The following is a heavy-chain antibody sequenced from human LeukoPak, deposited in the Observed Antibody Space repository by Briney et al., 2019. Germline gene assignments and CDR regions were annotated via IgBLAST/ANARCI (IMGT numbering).Heavy chain of an antibody. CDR3: ARVTTGGYYNC. J-gene: IGHJ4*02. V-gene: IGHV4-61*02. CDR1: GDSISSGNYY. Sequence: PSQTLSLTCSVSGDSISSGNYYWNWIRQPAGKGLEWIGRIYSTGSTNYNPSLKSRVTISVDTSKNQFSLRLSSVTAADTAVYYCARVTTGGYYNCWGQGTLVTVS. CDR2: IYSTGST. D-gene: IGHD3-22*01.